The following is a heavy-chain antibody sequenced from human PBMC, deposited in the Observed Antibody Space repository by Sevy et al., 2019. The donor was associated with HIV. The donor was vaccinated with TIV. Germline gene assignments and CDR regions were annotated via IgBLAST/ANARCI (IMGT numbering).Heavy chain of an antibody. D-gene: IGHD1-26*01. Sequence: GGSLRLSCAASGFTFSSYSMNWVRQAPGKGLEWVSYISSSSSTIYYADSVKGRFTISRDNARNSLYLQMNSLRDEDTAVYYCARLDTGIVGATTEGAFDIWGQGTMVTVSS. CDR2: ISSSSSTI. CDR1: GFTFSSYS. J-gene: IGHJ3*02. V-gene: IGHV3-48*02. CDR3: ARLDTGIVGATTEGAFDI.